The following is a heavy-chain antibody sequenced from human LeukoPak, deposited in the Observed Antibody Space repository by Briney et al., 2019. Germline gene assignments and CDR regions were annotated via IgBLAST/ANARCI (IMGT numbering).Heavy chain of an antibody. D-gene: IGHD3-22*01. J-gene: IGHJ4*02. Sequence: ASVKVSCKASGYTFTSYYMHWVRQAPGQGLEWMGIINPSSGKINYAQKFQGRVTMTRDTSASTAYMELSSLRSEDTAVYYCANPRYDSSGYYYVDWGQGTLVTVSS. CDR1: GYTFTSYY. CDR2: INPSSGKI. V-gene: IGHV1-46*01. CDR3: ANPRYDSSGYYYVD.